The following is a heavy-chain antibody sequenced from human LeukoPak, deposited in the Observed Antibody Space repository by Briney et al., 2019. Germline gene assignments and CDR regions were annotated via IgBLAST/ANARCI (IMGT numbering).Heavy chain of an antibody. CDR2: ISSDGSYK. CDR1: GFTFSSHA. J-gene: IGHJ4*02. D-gene: IGHD5-18*01. Sequence: GRSLRLSCAASGFTFSSHALHWVRQAPGKGLEWVAVISSDGSYKYYADSVKGRFTISRDNSKNTLYLQMNSLIPEDTAVYYCARQYISGQWYFDYWGQGTLVTVSS. CDR3: ARQYISGQWYFDY. V-gene: IGHV3-30*04.